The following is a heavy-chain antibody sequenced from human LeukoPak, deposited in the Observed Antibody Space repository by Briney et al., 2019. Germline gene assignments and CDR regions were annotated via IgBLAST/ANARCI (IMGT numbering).Heavy chain of an antibody. CDR1: GYSLSELS. V-gene: IGHV1-2*02. D-gene: IGHD2-21*01. CDR2: ISAYSGGT. Sequence: ASVKVSCKVSGYSLSELSIHWVRQAPGQGLEWMGWISAYSGGTNYAQKFQGRVTMTRDTSISTAYMELSRLSSDDTAVYYCARGDSSRGYYYMDVWGKGTTVTVSS. CDR3: ARGDSSRGYYYMDV. J-gene: IGHJ6*03.